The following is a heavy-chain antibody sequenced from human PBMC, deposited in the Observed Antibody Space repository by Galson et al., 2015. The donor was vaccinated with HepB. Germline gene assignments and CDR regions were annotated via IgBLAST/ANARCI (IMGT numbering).Heavy chain of an antibody. CDR1: GDSVSSNSAA. J-gene: IGHJ4*02. D-gene: IGHD3-22*01. Sequence: CAISGDSVSSNSAAWYWIRQSPSRGLEWLGRTYYRAKWYNDYAVSVRGRITINPDTSKNQFSLHLNFVTPEDTAVYYCTRLGDLYGYSSCWGQGTLVTVSS. CDR2: TYYRAKWYN. V-gene: IGHV6-1*01. CDR3: TRLGDLYGYSSC.